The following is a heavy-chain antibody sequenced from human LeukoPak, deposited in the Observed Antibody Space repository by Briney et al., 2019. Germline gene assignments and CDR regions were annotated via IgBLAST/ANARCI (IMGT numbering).Heavy chain of an antibody. CDR2: ISYDGSNK. J-gene: IGHJ4*02. Sequence: GGSLRLSCAASGFTFSSYSMNWVRQAPGKGLEWVAVISYDGSNKYYADSVKGRFTISRDNSKNTLYLQMNSLRAEDTAVNYCARDQMATNYFDYWGQGTLVTVSS. D-gene: IGHD5-24*01. CDR3: ARDQMATNYFDY. CDR1: GFTFSSYS. V-gene: IGHV3-30*03.